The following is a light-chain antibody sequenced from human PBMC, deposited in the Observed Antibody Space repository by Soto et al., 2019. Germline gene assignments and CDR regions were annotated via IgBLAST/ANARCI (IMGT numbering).Light chain of an antibody. Sequence: QSVLTQPASVSGSPGQSITISCTGTSSDVGGYNYVSWYQQHPGKAPKLMIYEVSNRPSGVPDRFSGSKSGTSASLAISGLQSEDEADYYCAAWDDSLNGQGVFGGGTKVTVL. CDR1: SSDVGGYNY. CDR2: EVS. J-gene: IGLJ2*01. V-gene: IGLV2-14*01. CDR3: AAWDDSLNGQGV.